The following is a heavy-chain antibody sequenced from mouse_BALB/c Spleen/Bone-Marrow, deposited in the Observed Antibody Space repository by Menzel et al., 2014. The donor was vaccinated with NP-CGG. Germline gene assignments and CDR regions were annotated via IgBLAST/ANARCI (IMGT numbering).Heavy chain of an antibody. Sequence: EVKLVESGGGLVQPGGSLRLSCATSGFTFTDYYMNWVRQPPGKALEWLGFIRNKANGYTTEYSASVKGRFTISRDNSQNILYLQVNTLRAEDSATYYCARDKGRVFFDYWGQGTTLTVSS. CDR1: GFTFTDYY. CDR2: IRNKANGYTT. CDR3: ARDKGRVFFDY. J-gene: IGHJ2*01. V-gene: IGHV7-3*02.